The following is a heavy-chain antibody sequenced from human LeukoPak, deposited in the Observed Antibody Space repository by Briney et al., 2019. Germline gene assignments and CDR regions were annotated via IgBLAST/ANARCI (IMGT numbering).Heavy chain of an antibody. J-gene: IGHJ4*02. CDR2: IISDGSSV. CDR3: LPTDSSGYYYEPY. Sequence: PGGSLRLSCIASGFTFSDYWMHWVRQAPGKGPVWVSRIISDGSSVSYVDSVKGRFIMSRDNAKNTLYLQMNSLRAEDTAVYYCLPTDSSGYYYEPYWGQGTLVTVSS. CDR1: GFTFSDYW. V-gene: IGHV3-74*01. D-gene: IGHD3-22*01.